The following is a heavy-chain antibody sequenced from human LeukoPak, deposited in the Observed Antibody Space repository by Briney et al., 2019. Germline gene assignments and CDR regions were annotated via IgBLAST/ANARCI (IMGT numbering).Heavy chain of an antibody. CDR2: TYYRSKWYN. Sequence: SQTLSLTCAIAGDSVSSNSAAWNWIRQSPSRGLEWLGRTYYRSKWYNDYAVSVKSRITINPDTSKNQFSLQLNSVTPEDTAVYYCARAPRSIVATFSGDAFDIWGQGTMVTVSS. D-gene: IGHD5-12*01. CDR3: ARAPRSIVATFSGDAFDI. CDR1: GDSVSSNSAA. V-gene: IGHV6-1*01. J-gene: IGHJ3*02.